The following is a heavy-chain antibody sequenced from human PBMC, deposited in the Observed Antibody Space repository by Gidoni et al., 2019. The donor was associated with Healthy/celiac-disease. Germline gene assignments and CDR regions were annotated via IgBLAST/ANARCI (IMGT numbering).Heavy chain of an antibody. CDR2: FDPEDGET. J-gene: IGHJ5*02. CDR3: ATAGYYYDSSGYHYPPEFHNWFDP. V-gene: IGHV1-24*01. CDR1: GYTLTELS. D-gene: IGHD3-22*01. Sequence: QVQLVQSGAEVKKPGASVKVSCMVSGYTLTELSMHLLRQAPGKGLEWMGGFDPEDGETIYEQKCQGRVTMTEDTSTDTAYMELSSLRSEDTAVYYCATAGYYYDSSGYHYPPEFHNWFDPWGQGTLVTVSS.